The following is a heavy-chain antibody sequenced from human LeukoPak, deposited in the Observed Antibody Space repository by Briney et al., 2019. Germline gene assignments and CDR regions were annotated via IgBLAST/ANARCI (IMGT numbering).Heavy chain of an antibody. CDR2: ISPYNGNT. CDR3: ATETYHDILSGTDY. CDR1: RSIFSTYG. Sequence: ASVRLSCKPSRSIFSTYGISWVRQAPGQRLKWMGFISPYNGNTKYAQKLQGRVTMTTDTSTSTAYMELRSLRSDDTAMYYCATETYHDILSGTDYWGQGTLVTVSS. D-gene: IGHD3-9*01. J-gene: IGHJ4*02. V-gene: IGHV1-18*01.